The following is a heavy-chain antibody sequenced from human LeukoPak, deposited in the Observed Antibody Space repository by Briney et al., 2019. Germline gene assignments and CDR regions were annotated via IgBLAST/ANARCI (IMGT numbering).Heavy chain of an antibody. V-gene: IGHV3-48*01. CDR1: GFTFSGYI. CDR3: ARVQWLDY. J-gene: IGHJ4*02. Sequence: QPGGSLRLSCAASGFTFSGYIMNWVRQAPGKGLEWVSFIGTSGNTIYYADSVKGRFTVSRDNAKNSLYLQMNSLRAEDTAVYYCARVQWLDYWGQGTLVTVSS. D-gene: IGHD6-19*01. CDR2: IGTSGNTI.